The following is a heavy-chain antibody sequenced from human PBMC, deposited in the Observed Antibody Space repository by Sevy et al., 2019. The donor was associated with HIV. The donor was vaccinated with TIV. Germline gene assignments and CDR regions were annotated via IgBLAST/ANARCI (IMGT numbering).Heavy chain of an antibody. CDR1: GGSISSYC. V-gene: IGHV4-4*07. CDR2: IYTSGST. J-gene: IGHJ4*02. Sequence: SETLSLTCTVSGGSISSYCWSWIRQPAGKGLEWIGRIYTSGSTNYNPSLKSRVTMSVDTSKNQFSLKLSSVTAADTAVYYCARVGKYQLLLDYWGQGTLVTVSS. CDR3: ARVGKYQLLLDY. D-gene: IGHD2-2*01.